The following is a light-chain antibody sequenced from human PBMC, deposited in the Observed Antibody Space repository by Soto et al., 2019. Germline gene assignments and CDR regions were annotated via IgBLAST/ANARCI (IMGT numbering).Light chain of an antibody. CDR1: QSISTW. J-gene: IGKJ5*01. CDR2: DSS. Sequence: DIQMTQSTYTLSASVGDRVPLTCRASQSISTWLAWYQQKPGRAPKLLIYDSSSLESGVPSRFSGSGSGTEFSLTISSLQPDDFATYYCQQYDSFSSTFGQGTRLEIK. V-gene: IGKV1-5*01. CDR3: QQYDSFSST.